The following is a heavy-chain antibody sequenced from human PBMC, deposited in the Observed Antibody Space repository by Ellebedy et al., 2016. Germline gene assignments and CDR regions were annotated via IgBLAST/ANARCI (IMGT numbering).Heavy chain of an antibody. D-gene: IGHD3-3*01. Sequence: GGSLRLSXAASGFIFNIAGMTWVRQAPGKGLEWVATIVFSGTATYYSDSVKGRFTISRDNAKNSLYLQMNSLRDEDTAVYYCARDGSEWSRDYWGQGTLVTVSS. CDR2: IVFSGTAT. CDR1: GFIFNIAG. V-gene: IGHV3-21*01. J-gene: IGHJ4*02. CDR3: ARDGSEWSRDY.